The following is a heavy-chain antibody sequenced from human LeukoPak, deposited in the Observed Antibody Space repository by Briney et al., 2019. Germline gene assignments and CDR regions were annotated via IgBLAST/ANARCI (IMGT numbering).Heavy chain of an antibody. CDR2: IYHSGRT. CDR1: GYSISSGYY. J-gene: IGHJ5*02. D-gene: IGHD3-10*01. Sequence: PSETLSLTCTVSGYSISSGYYWGWIRQPPGKGLEWIGSIYHSGRTFYNPSLKSRVTISVDTSKNQFSLKLSSVTAADTAVYYCARSVRRLYGSGRSNWFDPWGQGTLVTVSS. V-gene: IGHV4-38-2*02. CDR3: ARSVRRLYGSGRSNWFDP.